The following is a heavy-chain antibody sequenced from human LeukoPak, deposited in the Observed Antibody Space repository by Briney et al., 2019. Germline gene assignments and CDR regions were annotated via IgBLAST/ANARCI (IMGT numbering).Heavy chain of an antibody. V-gene: IGHV3-21*01. CDR2: ISSSSSYI. CDR3: ARESMPQDYFDY. D-gene: IGHD2-2*01. Sequence: GGSLRLSCAASGFTFSSYSMNWVRQAPGKGLEWVSSISSSSSYIYYADSVKGRFTISRDNSKNTLYLQMNSLRAEDTAVYYCARESMPQDYFDYWGQGTLVTVSS. J-gene: IGHJ4*02. CDR1: GFTFSSYS.